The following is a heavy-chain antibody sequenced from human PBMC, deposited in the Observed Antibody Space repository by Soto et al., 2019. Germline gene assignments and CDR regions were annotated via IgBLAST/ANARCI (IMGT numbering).Heavy chain of an antibody. CDR1: GGSIDGYN. J-gene: IGHJ6*02. Sequence: QVQLQESGPGLVKPSETLSLTCTVSGGSIDGYNCAWIRQPPGKALEWVGYVYYNGGSSYNPSLQXXVXFSMDTSKSQFSLQLRSVTAADTAVYYFARQGIGNLHGLVDVWGRGTTVTVSS. D-gene: IGHD3-10*01. V-gene: IGHV4-59*08. CDR2: VYYNGGS. CDR3: ARQGIGNLHGLVDV.